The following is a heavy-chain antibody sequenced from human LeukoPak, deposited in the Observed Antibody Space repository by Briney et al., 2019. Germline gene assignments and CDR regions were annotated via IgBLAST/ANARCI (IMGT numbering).Heavy chain of an antibody. J-gene: IGHJ4*02. CDR2: ISSSSSYI. D-gene: IGHD5-18*01. CDR3: ARGSYGQYYFDY. V-gene: IGHV3-21*01. Sequence: PGGSLRLSCAASGFTFSSYSMNWVRQAPGKGLEWVSSISSSSSYIYYADSVKGRFTISRDNAKNSLYLQMNSLRAEDTAVYYCARGSYGQYYFDYWGQGTLVTVSS. CDR1: GFTFSSYS.